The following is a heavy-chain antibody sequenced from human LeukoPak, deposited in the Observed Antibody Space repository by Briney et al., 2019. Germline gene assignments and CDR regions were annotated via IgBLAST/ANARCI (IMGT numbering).Heavy chain of an antibody. Sequence: PGGSLRLSCAASGFTFSSYWMSWVRQAPGKGLEWISYIDSNSRTIHYADSVRGRFTISRDNAKNSLFLQMNSLRAEDTAVYYCVREYCSGGSCSDAFDIWGQGTMVTVSS. D-gene: IGHD2-15*01. CDR2: IDSNSRTI. CDR3: VREYCSGGSCSDAFDI. CDR1: GFTFSSYW. V-gene: IGHV3-48*04. J-gene: IGHJ3*02.